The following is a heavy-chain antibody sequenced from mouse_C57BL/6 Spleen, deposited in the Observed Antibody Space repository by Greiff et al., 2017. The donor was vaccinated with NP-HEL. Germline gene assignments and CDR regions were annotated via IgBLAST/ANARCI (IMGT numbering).Heavy chain of an antibody. CDR3: ARDRDLVGYFDV. Sequence: EVKLVESGGGLVKPGGSLKLSCAASGFTFSSYAMSWVRQTPEKRLEWVATISDGGSYTYYPDNVKGRFTISRDNAKNNLYLQMSHLKAEDTAMYYCARDRDLVGYFDVWGTGTTVTVAS. V-gene: IGHV5-4*01. CDR1: GFTFSSYA. CDR2: ISDGGSYT. D-gene: IGHD1-1*01. J-gene: IGHJ1*03.